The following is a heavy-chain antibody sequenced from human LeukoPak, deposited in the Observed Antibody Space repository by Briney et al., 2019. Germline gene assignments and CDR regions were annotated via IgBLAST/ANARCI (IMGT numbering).Heavy chain of an antibody. J-gene: IGHJ4*02. D-gene: IGHD3-22*01. CDR2: ISSSSSYI. Sequence: GGSLRLSCAASGFTFSSYSMNWVRQAPGKGLEWVSSISSSSSYIYYADSVKGRFTISRDNAKNSLYLQMNSLRAEDTAVYYCARAPDYDSSGYYFGYWGQGTLVTVSS. CDR3: ARAPDYDSSGYYFGY. V-gene: IGHV3-21*01. CDR1: GFTFSSYS.